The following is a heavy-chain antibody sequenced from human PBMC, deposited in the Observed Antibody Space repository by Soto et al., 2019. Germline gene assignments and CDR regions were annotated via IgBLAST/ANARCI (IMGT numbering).Heavy chain of an antibody. Sequence: EVQLVESGGGLVQPGGSLRLSCAASEFTFSSYWMNWVRQAPGKGLEWVANIKEDGSEKYYVDSVKGRVTIYRDNAKNSLYLQMNSLRGEDTAVYYCARDLGAPGRGSAVGYYYHYGMDVWGQGTTVTVSS. J-gene: IGHJ6*02. CDR2: IKEDGSEK. CDR1: EFTFSSYW. D-gene: IGHD5-18*01. V-gene: IGHV3-7*05. CDR3: ARDLGAPGRGSAVGYYYHYGMDV.